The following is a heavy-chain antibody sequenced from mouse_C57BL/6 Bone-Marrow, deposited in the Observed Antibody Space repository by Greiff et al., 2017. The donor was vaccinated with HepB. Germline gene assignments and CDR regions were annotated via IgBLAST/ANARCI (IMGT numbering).Heavy chain of an antibody. J-gene: IGHJ3*01. D-gene: IGHD1-1*01. CDR3: ARRRGSSYVAWFAY. Sequence: QVQLKESGPGLVQPSQSLSITCTVSGFSLTSYGVHWVRQSPGKGLEWLGVIWSGGSTDYNAAFISRLSISKDNSKSQVFFKMNSLQADDTAIYYCARRRGSSYVAWFAYWGQGTLVTVSA. V-gene: IGHV2-2*01. CDR2: IWSGGST. CDR1: GFSLTSYG.